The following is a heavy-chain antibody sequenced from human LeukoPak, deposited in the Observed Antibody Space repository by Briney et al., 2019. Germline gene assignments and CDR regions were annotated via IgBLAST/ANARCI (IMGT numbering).Heavy chain of an antibody. CDR3: ARPPTPTGSCYTPYYFDY. CDR2: ISYDGSNK. Sequence: PGGSLRLSCAASGFTFSSYGMHWVRQAPGKGLEWVAVISYDGSNKYYADSVKGRFTISRDNSKNTLYLQMNSLRAEDTAVYYCARPPTPTGSCYTPYYFDYWGQGTLVTVSS. CDR1: GFTFSSYG. D-gene: IGHD3-10*01. J-gene: IGHJ4*02. V-gene: IGHV3-30*03.